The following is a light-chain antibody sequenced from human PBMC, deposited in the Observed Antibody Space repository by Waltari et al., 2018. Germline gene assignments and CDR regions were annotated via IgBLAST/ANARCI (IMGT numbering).Light chain of an antibody. CDR2: VYSDGGH. CDR3: QTGGHGTWV. CDR1: SGHSSNV. J-gene: IGLJ3*02. Sequence: QLVLTQSPSASASLGASIKLTCPLSSGHSSNVIAWLQQQPEKGPRYLVKVYSDGGHSRGNEIPDRFSGSSSGAERYLTISSLQSEDEADYYCQTGGHGTWVFGGGTRLTVL. V-gene: IGLV4-69*01.